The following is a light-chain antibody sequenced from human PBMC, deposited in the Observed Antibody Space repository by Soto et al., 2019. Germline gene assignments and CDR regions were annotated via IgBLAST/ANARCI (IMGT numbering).Light chain of an antibody. CDR2: EVS. J-gene: IGLJ2*01. CDR1: RSDIGGSNY. V-gene: IGLV2-8*01. Sequence: QSALTQPPSASGSPGQSVTISCTGTRSDIGGSNYISWYQQHPGKAPKIMIYEVSKRPSGVPDRFSGSKSGNTASLTVSGLQAEDEADYYCSSYAGSNNVVFGGGTKLTVL. CDR3: SSYAGSNNVV.